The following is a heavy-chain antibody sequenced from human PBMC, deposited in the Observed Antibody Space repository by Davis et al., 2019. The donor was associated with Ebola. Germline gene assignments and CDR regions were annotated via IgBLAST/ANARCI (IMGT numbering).Heavy chain of an antibody. CDR2: IWYDGSNK. CDR1: GFTFSSYA. V-gene: IGHV3-33*08. CDR3: ARVSSSGDFDY. Sequence: GGSLRLSCAASGFTFSSYAMHWVRQAPGKGLEWVAVIWYDGSNKYYADSVKGRFTISRDNSKNTLYLQMNSLRAEDTAVYYCARVSSSGDFDYWGQGTLVTVSS. D-gene: IGHD6-6*01. J-gene: IGHJ4*02.